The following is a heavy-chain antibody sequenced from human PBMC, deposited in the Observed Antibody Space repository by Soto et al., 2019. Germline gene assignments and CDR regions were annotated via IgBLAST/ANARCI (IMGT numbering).Heavy chain of an antibody. J-gene: IGHJ4*02. Sequence: QVQLQQWGAGLLKPSETLSLTCAVYGGSFSGYYWTWIRQPPGTGLEWIGEINHSGSTNYNPSLKSRVTISVDTSRNQFTLKLTSVNAADTAVYYCARDKSTGLFDYWGQGTLVTVSS. V-gene: IGHV4-34*01. D-gene: IGHD2-8*02. CDR3: ARDKSTGLFDY. CDR2: INHSGST. CDR1: GGSFSGYY.